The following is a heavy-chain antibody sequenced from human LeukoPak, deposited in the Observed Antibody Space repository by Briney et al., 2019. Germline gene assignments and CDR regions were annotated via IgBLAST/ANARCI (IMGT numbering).Heavy chain of an antibody. CDR1: GGSISSSSYY. D-gene: IGHD3-10*01. CDR3: ARCLWFGELLFWFDP. CDR2: IYYSGST. V-gene: IGHV4-39*01. J-gene: IGHJ5*02. Sequence: SETLSLTCTVSGGSISSSSYYWGWIRQPPGRGLEWIVSIYYSGSTYYNPSLKSRVTISVDTSQNQFSLKLSSVTAADTAVYYCARCLWFGELLFWFDPWGQGTLVTVSS.